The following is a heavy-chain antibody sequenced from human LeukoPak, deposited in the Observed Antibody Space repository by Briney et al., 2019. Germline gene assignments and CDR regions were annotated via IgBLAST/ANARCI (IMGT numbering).Heavy chain of an antibody. CDR1: GGSISSYY. Sequence: PSETLSLTCTVSGGSISSYYWSWIRQPPGKGLEWIGEINHSGSTNYNPSLKSRVTISVVTSKNQFSLKLSSVTAADTAVYYCARTDYGDAFDIWGQGTMVTVSS. J-gene: IGHJ3*02. CDR3: ARTDYGDAFDI. D-gene: IGHD4-17*01. V-gene: IGHV4-34*01. CDR2: INHSGST.